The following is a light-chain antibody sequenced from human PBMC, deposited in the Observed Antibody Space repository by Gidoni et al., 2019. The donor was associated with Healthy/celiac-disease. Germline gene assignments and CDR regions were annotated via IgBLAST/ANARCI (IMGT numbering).Light chain of an antibody. CDR1: SSDVGSYNL. Sequence: QSALTQPASVSGSPGQSLTISCTGTSSDVGSYNLVFWYHQLPGKAPKLMIYEVSKRPSGVSNRFSGSKSGNTASLTISGLQAEDEADYYCCSYAGSPYVFGTGTKVTV. CDR2: EVS. V-gene: IGLV2-23*02. CDR3: CSYAGSPYV. J-gene: IGLJ1*01.